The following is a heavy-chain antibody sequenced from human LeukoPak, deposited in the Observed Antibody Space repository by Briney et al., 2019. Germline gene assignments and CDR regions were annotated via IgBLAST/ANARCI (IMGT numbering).Heavy chain of an antibody. CDR1: GYTFTGYY. V-gene: IGHV1-2*02. Sequence: ASVKVSCKASGYTFTGYYMHWVRQAPGQGLEWMGWINPNSGGTNYAQKFQGRVTMTRDTSISTAYMELSRLRSDDTAVYYCARNPLAAAGAAGYFDCWGQGTLVTVSS. CDR3: ARNPLAAAGAAGYFDC. CDR2: INPNSGGT. J-gene: IGHJ4*02. D-gene: IGHD6-13*01.